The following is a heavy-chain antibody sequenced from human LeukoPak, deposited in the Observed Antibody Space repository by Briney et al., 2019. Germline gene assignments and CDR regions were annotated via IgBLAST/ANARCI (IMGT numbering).Heavy chain of an antibody. V-gene: IGHV4-59*01. CDR1: SGSFGNYY. CDR3: ARDFSAAFDI. D-gene: IGHD2/OR15-2a*01. J-gene: IGHJ3*02. Sequence: SETLSLTCTVSSGSFGNYYWSWLRQPPGKGREWIGYIYDSGTTNYNPSLKSRVTISVDTSKNQFSLKLSSVTAADTAVYYCARDFSAAFDIWGQGTMVTVSS. CDR2: IYDSGTT.